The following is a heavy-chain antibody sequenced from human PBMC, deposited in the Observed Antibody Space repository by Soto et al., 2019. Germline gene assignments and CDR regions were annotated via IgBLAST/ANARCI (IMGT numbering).Heavy chain of an antibody. CDR2: TYYRSKWYN. V-gene: IGHV6-1*01. J-gene: IGHJ3*02. Sequence: PSQTLSLTCAISGDSVSSISAAWNWIRQSPSRGLEWLGRTYYRSKWYNVYAVSVKSRITVNPDTSKNQISLHLNSVTPEDTAVYYCAREGANAFDIWGQGTMVTVSS. CDR1: GDSVSSISAA. D-gene: IGHD1-26*01. CDR3: AREGANAFDI.